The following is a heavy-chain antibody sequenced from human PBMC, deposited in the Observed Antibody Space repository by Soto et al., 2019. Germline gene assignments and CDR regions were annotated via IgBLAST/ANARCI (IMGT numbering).Heavy chain of an antibody. CDR2: IVVGSGNT. CDR3: AAGPLTGTTSFDY. V-gene: IGHV1-58*01. D-gene: IGHD1-7*01. CDR1: GFTFTSSA. Sequence: EASVKVSCKASGFTFTSSAVQWVRQARGQRLGWIGWIVVGSGNTNYAQKFQERVTITRDMSTSTAYMELSSLRSEDTAVYYCAAGPLTGTTSFDYWGQGTLVTVSS. J-gene: IGHJ4*02.